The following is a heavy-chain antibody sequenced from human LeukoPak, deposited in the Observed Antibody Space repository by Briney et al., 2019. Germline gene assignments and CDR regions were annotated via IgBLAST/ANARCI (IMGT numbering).Heavy chain of an antibody. CDR1: GFTFSSYD. J-gene: IGHJ4*02. Sequence: GSLRLSCAASGFTFSSYDMTWVRQAPGRGLEWIGYIYHSGSTNYNPSLKSRVTISVDTSKNQFSLKLSSVTAADTAVYYCARGSIPKDYWGQGTLVTVSS. CDR2: IYHSGST. CDR3: ARGSIPKDY. V-gene: IGHV4-59*01. D-gene: IGHD2-21*01.